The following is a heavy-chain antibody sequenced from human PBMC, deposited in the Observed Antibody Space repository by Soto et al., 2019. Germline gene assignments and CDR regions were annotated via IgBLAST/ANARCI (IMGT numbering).Heavy chain of an antibody. D-gene: IGHD3-9*01. Sequence: KPGGSLRLSCAASGFTFSSYSMNWVRQAPGKGLEWVSSISSSSSYIYYADSVKGRFTISRDNAKNSLYLQMNSLRAEDTAVYYCASLRSLLRYFDPAPFFDYWGQGTLVTVSS. V-gene: IGHV3-21*01. J-gene: IGHJ4*02. CDR1: GFTFSSYS. CDR2: ISSSSSYI. CDR3: ASLRSLLRYFDPAPFFDY.